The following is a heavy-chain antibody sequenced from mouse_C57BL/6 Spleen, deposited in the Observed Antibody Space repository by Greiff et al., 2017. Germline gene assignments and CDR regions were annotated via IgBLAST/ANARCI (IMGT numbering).Heavy chain of an antibody. CDR1: GYTFTSYW. CDR2: IYPGSGST. V-gene: IGHV1-55*01. D-gene: IGHD2-1*01. CDR3: ARDRRGGNYVGAMDY. J-gene: IGHJ4*01. Sequence: VQLQQPGAELVKPGASVKMSCKASGYTFTSYWITWVKQRPGQGLEWIGDIYPGSGSTNYNEKFKSKATLTVDTSSSTAYMQLGSLTSEDSAVYYCARDRRGGNYVGAMDYWGQGTSVTVSS.